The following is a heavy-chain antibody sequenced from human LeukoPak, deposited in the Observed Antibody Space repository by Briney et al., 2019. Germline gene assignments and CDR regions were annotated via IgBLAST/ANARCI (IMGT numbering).Heavy chain of an antibody. J-gene: IGHJ1*01. CDR2: IYYSGST. D-gene: IGHD3-3*01. V-gene: IGHV4-59*01. Sequence: PSETLSLTCTVSGGSISSYYWSWIRQPPGKGLEWIGYIYYSGSTNYNPSLKSRVTISVDTSKNQFSLKLSSVTAADTAVYYCASITIFGVVRGWGQGTLVTVSS. CDR1: GGSISSYY. CDR3: ASITIFGVVRG.